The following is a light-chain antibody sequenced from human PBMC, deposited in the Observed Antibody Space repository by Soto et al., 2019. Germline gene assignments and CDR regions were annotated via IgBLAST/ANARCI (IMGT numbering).Light chain of an antibody. V-gene: IGKV3-15*01. J-gene: IGKJ1*01. CDR3: HQYHYWWT. Sequence: VMTQSPATLSVSPGERATLSCRASQSVSSNLAWYQQKAGQAPRLIISGASTRATGIPARFSGSGSGTEFTLTISSLQSEDFAVYYCHQYHYWWTFGQGTKVDIK. CDR2: GAS. CDR1: QSVSSN.